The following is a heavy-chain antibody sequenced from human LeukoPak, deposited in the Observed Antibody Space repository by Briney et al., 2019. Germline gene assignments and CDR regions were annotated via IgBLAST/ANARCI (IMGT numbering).Heavy chain of an antibody. CDR1: GGSISSSSYY. Sequence: SETLSLTCTVSGGSISSSSYYWSWIRQPPGKGLEWIGYVYYSGSTNYNPSLKSRVTISVDTSENQFSLRLNSVTAADTAVYYCARGGVGTDYYYHMDVWGKGTTVTVSS. V-gene: IGHV4-61*01. CDR3: ARGGVGTDYYYHMDV. D-gene: IGHD3-3*01. CDR2: VYYSGST. J-gene: IGHJ6*03.